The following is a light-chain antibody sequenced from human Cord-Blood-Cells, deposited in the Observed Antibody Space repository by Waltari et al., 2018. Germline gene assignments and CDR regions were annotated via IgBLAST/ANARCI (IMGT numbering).Light chain of an antibody. V-gene: IGKV3-11*01. J-gene: IGKJ3*01. Sequence: EIVLTQSPATLSLSPGERATISCRASQGVSSYLAWYQQKPGQAPRLLIYDASNRATGIPARFSGSGSWTDFSLTISSLEPEDFAVYYCQQRSNWPPFTFGPGTKVDIK. CDR3: QQRSNWPPFT. CDR1: QGVSSY. CDR2: DAS.